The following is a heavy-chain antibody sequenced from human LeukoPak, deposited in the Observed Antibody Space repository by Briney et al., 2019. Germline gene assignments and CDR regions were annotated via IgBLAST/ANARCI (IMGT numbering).Heavy chain of an antibody. CDR2: IYTSGST. D-gene: IGHD3-10*01. Sequence: SETLSLTCTVSGGSISSYYWNWIRQPAGKGLEWIGRIYTSGSTNYNPSLKSRVTMSVDTSKNQFSLKLSSVTAADTAVYYCAMGITMVRGEYFDYWGQGTLVTVSS. CDR1: GGSISSYY. CDR3: AMGITMVRGEYFDY. J-gene: IGHJ4*02. V-gene: IGHV4-4*07.